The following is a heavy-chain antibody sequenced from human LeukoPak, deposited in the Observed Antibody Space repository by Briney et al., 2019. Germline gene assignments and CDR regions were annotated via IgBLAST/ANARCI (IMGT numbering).Heavy chain of an antibody. CDR3: ARAHPITIFGVVIYPDAFDI. V-gene: IGHV1-69*05. J-gene: IGHJ3*02. D-gene: IGHD3-3*01. CDR1: GGTFSSYA. Sequence: GASVKVSCKASGGTFSSYAISWVRQAPGQGLEWMGGIIPIFGTANYAQKFQGRVTITTDESTSTAYMELSSLRSEDTAVYYCARAHPITIFGVVIYPDAFDIWGQGTMVTVSS. CDR2: IIPIFGTA.